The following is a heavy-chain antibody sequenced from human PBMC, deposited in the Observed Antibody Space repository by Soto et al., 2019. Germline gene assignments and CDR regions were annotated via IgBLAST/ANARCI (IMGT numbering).Heavy chain of an antibody. CDR1: GFTFSSYS. Sequence: PGGSLRLSCAASGFTFSSYSMNWVRQAPGKGLEWVSYISSSSSTIYYADSVKGRFTISRDNAKNSLYLQMNSLRAEDTAVYYCARDLADYGDYDYHGMGVWGQGTTVTVSS. CDR2: ISSSSSTI. CDR3: ARDLADYGDYDYHGMGV. J-gene: IGHJ6*02. V-gene: IGHV3-48*01. D-gene: IGHD4-17*01.